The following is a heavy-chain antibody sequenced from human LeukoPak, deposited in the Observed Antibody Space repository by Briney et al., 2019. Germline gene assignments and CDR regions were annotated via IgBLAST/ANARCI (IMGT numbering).Heavy chain of an antibody. Sequence: GGSLRLSCAASGFSFSGAWMSWVRQAPGKGLEWIARVKGKTDGETTEYAAPVRGRFTISRDDSKNTLYLQMNSLKIEDTAVYHCSTVNKGYFSWGQGTLVTVSS. CDR1: GFSFSGAW. CDR2: VKGKTDGETT. D-gene: IGHD1-26*01. V-gene: IGHV3-15*01. CDR3: STVNKGYFS. J-gene: IGHJ5*02.